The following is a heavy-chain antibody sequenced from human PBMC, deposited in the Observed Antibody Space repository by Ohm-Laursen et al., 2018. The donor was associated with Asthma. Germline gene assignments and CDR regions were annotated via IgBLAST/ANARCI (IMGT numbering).Heavy chain of an antibody. Sequence: SLRLSCAASGFSFGTFAMSWVRQPPGKGLEWVSYITSYSSTTYYADSVKGRFTISRDNAKNSLYLQMNSLRAQDTAVYYCAVRTTSAGFDVWGQGTTVTVSS. V-gene: IGHV3-48*01. D-gene: IGHD1-1*01. CDR1: GFSFGTFA. CDR2: ITSYSSTT. J-gene: IGHJ6*02. CDR3: AVRTTSAGFDV.